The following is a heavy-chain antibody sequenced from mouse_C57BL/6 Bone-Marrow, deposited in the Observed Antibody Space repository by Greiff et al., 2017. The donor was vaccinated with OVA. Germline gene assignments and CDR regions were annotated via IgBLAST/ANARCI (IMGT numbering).Heavy chain of an antibody. V-gene: IGHV14-4*01. CDR1: GFNIKDDH. J-gene: IGHJ1*03. CDR3: TGYYYGDCDV. CDR2: IDPENGDT. D-gene: IGHD1-1*01. Sequence: EVQLQQSGAELVRPGASVKLSCTASGFNIKDDHMHWVKQRPEQGLEWIGWIDPENGDTEYASKFQGKATITADTSSNTAYLQLSSLTSEDTAVYYCTGYYYGDCDVWGTGTTVTVSS.